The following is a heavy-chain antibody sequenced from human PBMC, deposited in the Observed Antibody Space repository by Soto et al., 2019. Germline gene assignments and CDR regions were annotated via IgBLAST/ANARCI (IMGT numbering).Heavy chain of an antibody. CDR3: ARATHASGTYTFDY. Sequence: PSETLSLTCTVSGGSISSYYWSWIRQPPGKGLEWIGYIHHSGSTNYNPSLKSRLTLSLDTSKYQLSLKLSSVAAADTAVYYCARATHASGTYTFDYWGQGTLVTVSS. CDR2: IHHSGST. V-gene: IGHV4-59*01. CDR1: GGSISSYY. J-gene: IGHJ4*02. D-gene: IGHD3-10*01.